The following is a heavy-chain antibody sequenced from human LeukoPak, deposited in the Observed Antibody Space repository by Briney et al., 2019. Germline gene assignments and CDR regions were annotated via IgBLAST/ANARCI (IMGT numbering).Heavy chain of an antibody. J-gene: IGHJ4*02. Sequence: PSQTLSLTCTVSGGSISSGGYYWSWIRQHPGKGLEWIGYIYYSGSTYYNPSLKSRVTISVDTSKNQFSLKLSSVTAADTAVYYCARQRWGYYYDSSGYVCFDYWGQGTLVTVSS. D-gene: IGHD3-22*01. CDR1: GGSISSGGYY. CDR2: IYYSGST. V-gene: IGHV4-31*03. CDR3: ARQRWGYYYDSSGYVCFDY.